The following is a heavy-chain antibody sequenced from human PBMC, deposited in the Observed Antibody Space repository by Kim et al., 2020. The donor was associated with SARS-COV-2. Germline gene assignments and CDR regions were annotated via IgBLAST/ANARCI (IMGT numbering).Heavy chain of an antibody. D-gene: IGHD6-13*01. CDR3: AREGGSSSWQGDYFDY. J-gene: IGHJ4*02. V-gene: IGHV3-30*07. Sequence: DHGKGRFTNSRDNSKNTLYLQMNNLGAEDTAVYYCAREGGSSSWQGDYFDYWGQGTLVTVSS.